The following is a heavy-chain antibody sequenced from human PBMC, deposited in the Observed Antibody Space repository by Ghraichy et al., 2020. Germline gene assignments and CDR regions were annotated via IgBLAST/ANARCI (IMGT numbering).Heavy chain of an antibody. V-gene: IGHV4-34*01. D-gene: IGHD3-22*01. CDR2: INHSGST. CDR1: GGSFSGYY. CDR3: ARGGGDDYYDSSGYYH. Sequence: SETLSLTCAVYGGSFSGYYWSWIRQPPGKGLEWIGEINHSGSTNYNPSLKSRVTISVDTSKNQFSLKLSSVTAADTAVYYCARGGGDDYYDSSGYYHWGQGTLVTVSS. J-gene: IGHJ4*02.